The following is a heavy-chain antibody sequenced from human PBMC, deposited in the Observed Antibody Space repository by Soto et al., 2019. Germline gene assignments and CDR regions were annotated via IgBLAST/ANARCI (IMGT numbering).Heavy chain of an antibody. D-gene: IGHD2-2*01. V-gene: IGHV1-69*01. CDR2: IIPIFVTA. CDR3: ARGEGGIECSSTSCWFDP. Sequence: QVQLVQSGAEVKKPGSSVKVSCKASGGTFSSYAISWVRQAPGQGLEWMGGIIPIFVTANYAQKFQGRVTITADESTRPADMELSSLRSEATAVYYCARGEGGIECSSTSCWFDPWGQGTLVTVAS. CDR1: GGTFSSYA. J-gene: IGHJ5*02.